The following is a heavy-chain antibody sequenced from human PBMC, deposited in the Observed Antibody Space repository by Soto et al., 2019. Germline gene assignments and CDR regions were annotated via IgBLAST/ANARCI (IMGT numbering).Heavy chain of an antibody. Sequence: SETLSLTCTVSGGSMSSRSYYWGWIRQAPGKGLEWIGSIYYSGSTYYNPSLKSRITISEDTSNNQFSLKLSSVTAADTAVYYCAKLLGGVTDATDNFHYWGQGTLVSVSS. CDR2: IYYSGST. CDR1: GGSMSSRSYY. CDR3: AKLLGGVTDATDNFHY. J-gene: IGHJ4*02. D-gene: IGHD1-26*01. V-gene: IGHV4-39*01.